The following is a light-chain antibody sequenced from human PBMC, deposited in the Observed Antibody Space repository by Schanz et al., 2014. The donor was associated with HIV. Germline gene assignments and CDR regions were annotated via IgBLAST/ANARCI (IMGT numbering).Light chain of an antibody. CDR3: QQYDLYPYT. J-gene: IGKJ2*01. V-gene: IGKV1-5*03. CDR2: QAS. Sequence: IQMTQSPSTVSASIGDRVTITCRASQTIGRFLAWYQQKPGTAPVLLIYQASTLETGVPSRFSGSGSGTQFTLTISGLQPDDFATYYCQQYDLYPYTFGQGTTLDLK. CDR1: QTIGRF.